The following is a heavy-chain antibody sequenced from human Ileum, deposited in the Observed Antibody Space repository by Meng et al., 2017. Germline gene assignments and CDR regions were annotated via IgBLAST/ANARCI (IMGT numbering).Heavy chain of an antibody. J-gene: IGHJ4*02. V-gene: IGHV3-33*01. CDR1: GFTFSCYG. D-gene: IGHD3-10*01. CDR3: ARGHYYYGSGRPIDY. CDR2: IWYDASNK. Sequence: GESLKISCAASGFTFSCYGMHWVRQAPGKGLEWVAVIWYDASNKYYGESVEGRFTISRDNSKNTVYLEMRSLRADDTAVYYCARGHYYYGSGRPIDYWGQGTLVTVSS.